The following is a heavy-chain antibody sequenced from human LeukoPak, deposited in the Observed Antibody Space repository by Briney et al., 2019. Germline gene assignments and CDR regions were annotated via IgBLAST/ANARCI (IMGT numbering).Heavy chain of an antibody. J-gene: IGHJ4*02. V-gene: IGHV3-64*01. Sequence: PGGSLRLSYAASGATFSSYAMHWVRQAPGRGLEYVSATSTNGGSTFFANSVKGRFTISRDNSKNTVYLQMGSLRDDDMAVYYCARGGWELLDWGQGTLVTVSS. CDR2: TSTNGGST. CDR3: ARGGWELLD. CDR1: GATFSSYA. D-gene: IGHD1-26*01.